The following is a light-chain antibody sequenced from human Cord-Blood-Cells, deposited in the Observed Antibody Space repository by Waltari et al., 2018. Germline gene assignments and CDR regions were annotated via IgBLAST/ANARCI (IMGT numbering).Light chain of an antibody. CDR2: EGS. V-gene: IGLV2-23*01. CDR3: CSYAGSSTWV. J-gene: IGLJ3*02. Sequence: QSALTQPASVSGSPGQSITISCTGTSSDVGSYNLVSWYPQHPGKAPKLMIYEGSKRPSGVSNRLSGPKSGNTASLTIAGLQAEDEADYYCCSYAGSSTWVFGGGTKLTVL. CDR1: SSDVGSYNL.